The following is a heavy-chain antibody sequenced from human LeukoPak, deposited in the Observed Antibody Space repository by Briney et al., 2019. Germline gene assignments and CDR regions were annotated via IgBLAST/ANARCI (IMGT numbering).Heavy chain of an antibody. J-gene: IGHJ6*02. CDR3: ARECRGSGWYPSVYYYYGMDV. Sequence: GGSLRLSCAASGFTFSSYSMNWVRQAPGKGLEWVSSISSSSSYIYYADSVKGRFTISRDNAKNSLYLQMNSLRAEDTAVYYCARECRGSGWYPSVYYYYGMDVWGQGTTVTVSS. V-gene: IGHV3-21*01. D-gene: IGHD6-19*01. CDR1: GFTFSSYS. CDR2: ISSSSSYI.